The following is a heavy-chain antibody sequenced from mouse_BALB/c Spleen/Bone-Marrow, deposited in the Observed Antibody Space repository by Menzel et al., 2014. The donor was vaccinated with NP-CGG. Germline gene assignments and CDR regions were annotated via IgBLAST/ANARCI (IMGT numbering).Heavy chain of an antibody. Sequence: LQRSRPDLGRPWASGKISCKSSGYAFSRSWMNWVKQRPGQGLEWIGQIYPGDDDTNYSGKFKGRATLTADKSSGTAYMQLSSLTSEDSAVYFCAGSTPLAYW. J-gene: IGHJ3*01. V-gene: IGHV1-80*01. D-gene: IGHD1-1*01. CDR1: GYAFSRSW. CDR2: IYPGDDDT. CDR3: AGSTPLAY.